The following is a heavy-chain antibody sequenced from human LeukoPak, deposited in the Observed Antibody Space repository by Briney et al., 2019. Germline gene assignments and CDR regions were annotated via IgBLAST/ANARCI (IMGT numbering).Heavy chain of an antibody. Sequence: GGSLRLSCAASGSTFSSYEMNWVRQAPGKGLEWVSYISSSGSTIYYADSVKGRFTISRDNAKNSLYLQMNSLRAEDTAVYYCARQRYSSSWYYFDYWGQGTLVTVSS. CDR3: ARQRYSSSWYYFDY. CDR2: ISSSGSTI. D-gene: IGHD6-13*01. CDR1: GSTFSSYE. J-gene: IGHJ4*02. V-gene: IGHV3-48*03.